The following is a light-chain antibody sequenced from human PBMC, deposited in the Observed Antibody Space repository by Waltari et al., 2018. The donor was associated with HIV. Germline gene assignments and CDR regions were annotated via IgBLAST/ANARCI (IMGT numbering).Light chain of an antibody. Sequence: QPVLTQPPSASASLGASVTLTCTLSSGYSNYRVDWYQQGPGKGPRFVMRVGPGGIVGAKGDGIPERFSALGSGLNRYLTIKNIQEEDESDYHCGADHGTGSNFVYVFGPGTKVTVL. J-gene: IGLJ1*01. CDR1: SGYSNYR. V-gene: IGLV9-49*02. CDR2: VGPGGIVG. CDR3: GADHGTGSNFVYV.